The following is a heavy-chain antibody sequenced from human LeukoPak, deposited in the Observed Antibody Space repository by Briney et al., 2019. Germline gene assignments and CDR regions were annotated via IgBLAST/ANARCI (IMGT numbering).Heavy chain of an antibody. V-gene: IGHV3-23*01. CDR3: AKDVGYCSSTTCYKPFDY. J-gene: IGHJ4*02. Sequence: GGSLRLSCAASGFTFSNYAMSWVRQAPGKGLEWVSSFSGISGSTYYADSVKGRFTISRDNSKNTLYLQMNSLRAEDTAVYYCAKDVGYCSSTTCYKPFDYRGQGTLVTVSS. CDR2: FSGISGST. D-gene: IGHD2-2*02. CDR1: GFTFSNYA.